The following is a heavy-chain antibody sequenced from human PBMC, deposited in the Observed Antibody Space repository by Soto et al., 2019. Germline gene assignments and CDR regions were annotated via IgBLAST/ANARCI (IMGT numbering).Heavy chain of an antibody. V-gene: IGHV5-51*01. CDR2: LYSGGSDT. CDR3: SSTSGIYANVDV. Sequence: GESLKISCKGPGYSFTSYWIAWVRQMPGKGPGVVGMLYSGGSDTRYSPSFQGQVTISADKSISTAYLQWSSLKASDTAMYYCSSTSGIYANVDVWGQGTMVTVSS. CDR1: GYSFTSYW. J-gene: IGHJ6*02. D-gene: IGHD1-26*01.